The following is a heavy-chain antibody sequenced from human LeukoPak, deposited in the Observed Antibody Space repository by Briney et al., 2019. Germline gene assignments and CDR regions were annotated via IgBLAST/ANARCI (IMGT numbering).Heavy chain of an antibody. CDR2: INSAGDTT. CDR1: GFTFSAYA. Sequence: PGGSLRLSCAASGFTFSAYAMSWVRRAPGKGLEWVSTINSAGDTTYYADSVKGRFTISRDNSKNTLFLQMSGLRVEDTAIYYCAKIGSVVVPAAVGGHYWGQGTLVTVSS. D-gene: IGHD2-15*01. V-gene: IGHV3-23*01. J-gene: IGHJ4*02. CDR3: AKIGSVVVPAAVGGHY.